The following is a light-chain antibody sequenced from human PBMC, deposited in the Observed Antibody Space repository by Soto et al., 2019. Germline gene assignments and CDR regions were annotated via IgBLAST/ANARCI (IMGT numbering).Light chain of an antibody. Sequence: DIQMTQSPSSLSASVGDRVTITCRASQSISSYLNWYQQKPGKAPKLLIYAASSLQSGVPSRFXXXXSXXXXXXTXSSLQPEDFATYYCQQSYSTPQTFGPGNKVAIK. V-gene: IGKV1-39*01. CDR3: QQSYSTPQT. J-gene: IGKJ3*01. CDR1: QSISSY. CDR2: AAS.